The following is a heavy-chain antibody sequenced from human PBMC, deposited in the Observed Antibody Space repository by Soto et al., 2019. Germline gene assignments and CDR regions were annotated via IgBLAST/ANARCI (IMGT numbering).Heavy chain of an antibody. D-gene: IGHD2-21*01. CDR3: ARGAVVIHWFDP. CDR2: IIPIFGTA. V-gene: IGHV1-69*13. Sequence: ASVKVSCKASGGTFSSYAISWVRQAPGQGLEWMGGIIPIFGTANYAQKFQGRVTITADESTSTAYMELSSLRSEDTAVYYCARGAVVIHWFDPWGQGTLVTVSS. CDR1: GGTFSSYA. J-gene: IGHJ5*02.